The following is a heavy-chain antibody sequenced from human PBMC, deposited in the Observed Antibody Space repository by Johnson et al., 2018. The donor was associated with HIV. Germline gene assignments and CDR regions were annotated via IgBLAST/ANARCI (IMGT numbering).Heavy chain of an antibody. D-gene: IGHD3-16*01. CDR3: AKPPSMGADAFDI. Sequence: QVLLVESGGGVVQPGRSLRLSCAASGFTFSSYAMHWVRQAPGKGLEWVAVISYDGSNKYYADSVKGRFTISRDNSKNTLYLQMNSLRAEDTAVYYCAKPPSMGADAFDIWGQGTKVTVSS. J-gene: IGHJ3*02. CDR1: GFTFSSYA. V-gene: IGHV3-30-3*02. CDR2: ISYDGSNK.